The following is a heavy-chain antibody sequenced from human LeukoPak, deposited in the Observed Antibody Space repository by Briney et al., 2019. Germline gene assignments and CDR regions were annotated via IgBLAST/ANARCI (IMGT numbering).Heavy chain of an antibody. V-gene: IGHV3-53*01. Sequence: PGGSLRLSCAASGFTVSSNYMSWVRQAPGKGLEWVSVIYSGGSTYYADSVKGRFTISRDNSKNTLYLQMNSLRAEDTAVYYCARITYYDILTGYSDYWGQGTLVTVSS. D-gene: IGHD3-9*01. J-gene: IGHJ4*02. CDR2: IYSGGST. CDR3: ARITYYDILTGYSDY. CDR1: GFTVSSNY.